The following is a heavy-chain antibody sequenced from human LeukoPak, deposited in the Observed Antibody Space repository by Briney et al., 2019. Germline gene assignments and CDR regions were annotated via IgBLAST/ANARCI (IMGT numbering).Heavy chain of an antibody. Sequence: GGSLRLSCAASGFTFSNYGMHWVRQAPGKGLEWVALTLLNGNNNYYADSVKGRFTISRDNSKNTLYLQMNSLRPEDTAVYSCARDRLEALAGTRGFDYRGQGILVTVSS. CDR1: GFTFSNYG. CDR2: TLLNGNNN. D-gene: IGHD6-19*01. CDR3: ARDRLEALAGTRGFDY. V-gene: IGHV3-30*02. J-gene: IGHJ4*02.